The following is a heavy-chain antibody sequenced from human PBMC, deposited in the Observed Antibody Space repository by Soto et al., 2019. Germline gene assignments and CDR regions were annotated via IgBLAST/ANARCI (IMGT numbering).Heavy chain of an antibody. Sequence: GASVKVSCKASGYTFTGYYMHWVRQAPGQGLEWMGWINPNSGGTNYAQKFQGWVTMTRDTSISTAYMELSRLRSDDTAVYYCARADSSRLGYFEYWGQGPLVTVSS. CDR3: ARADSSRLGYFEY. J-gene: IGHJ4*02. CDR2: INPNSGGT. CDR1: GYTFTGYY. D-gene: IGHD6-19*01. V-gene: IGHV1-2*04.